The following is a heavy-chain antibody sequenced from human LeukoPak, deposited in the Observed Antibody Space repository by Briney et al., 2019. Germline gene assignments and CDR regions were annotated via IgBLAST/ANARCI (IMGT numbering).Heavy chain of an antibody. CDR2: ISGIGGST. D-gene: IGHD6-6*01. Sequence: GGSLRLSCAPSGFTFSSYAMSWVRHAPGKGLEWDSSISGIGGSTYYADSVRGRFTISRDNSNNALYLQMDSLRTEDTAVYYCANWIGSSSRDYWGQGTLVTVSS. CDR1: GFTFSSYA. V-gene: IGHV3-23*01. CDR3: ANWIGSSSRDY. J-gene: IGHJ4*02.